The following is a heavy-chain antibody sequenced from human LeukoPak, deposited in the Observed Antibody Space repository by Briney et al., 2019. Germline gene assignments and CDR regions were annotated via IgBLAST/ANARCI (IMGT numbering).Heavy chain of an antibody. Sequence: GASVKVSCKASGGTFGSYAISWVRQAPGQGLEWMGGIIPIFGTANYAQKFQGRVTITADESTSTAYMELSSLRSEDTAVYYCARSWEGIAVAGLDYWGQGTLVTVSS. D-gene: IGHD6-19*01. CDR1: GGTFGSYA. CDR3: ARSWEGIAVAGLDY. V-gene: IGHV1-69*13. J-gene: IGHJ4*02. CDR2: IIPIFGTA.